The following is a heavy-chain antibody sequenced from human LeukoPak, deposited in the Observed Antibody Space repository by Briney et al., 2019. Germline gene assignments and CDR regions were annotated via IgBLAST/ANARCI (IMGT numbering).Heavy chain of an antibody. V-gene: IGHV4-30-4*08. CDR2: IYYSGNT. D-gene: IGHD2-2*01. CDR1: GGSISSGDYY. CDR3: ASTNCSSASCYGANWFDP. J-gene: IGHJ5*02. Sequence: SQTLSLTCTVSGGSISSGDYYWSWIRQPPGKGLVWIGYIYYSGNTFHYNPSLKSRVNISVDTSKNQFSLRLSSVTAVDTAVYYCASTNCSSASCYGANWFDPWGQGTLVTVSS.